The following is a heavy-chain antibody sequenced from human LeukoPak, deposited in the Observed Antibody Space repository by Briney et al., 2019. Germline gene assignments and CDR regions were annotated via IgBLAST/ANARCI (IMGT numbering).Heavy chain of an antibody. Sequence: ASVKVSCKTSGYTFTSDGITWVRRAPGQGLEWMGWVSGYNGYTTYAQKFRGRVTMTTDTSTTTVYMELRSLTSDDTAVYYCARGGVTDAKAIDYWGQGTLVTVSS. CDR3: ARGGVTDAKAIDY. CDR2: VSGYNGYT. V-gene: IGHV1-18*01. CDR1: GYTFTSDG. D-gene: IGHD3-16*01. J-gene: IGHJ4*02.